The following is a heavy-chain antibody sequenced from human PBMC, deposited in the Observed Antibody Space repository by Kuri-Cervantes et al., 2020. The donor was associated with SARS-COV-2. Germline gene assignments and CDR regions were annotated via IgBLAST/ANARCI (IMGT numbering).Heavy chain of an antibody. CDR1: GGPISSYY. D-gene: IGHD7-27*01. CDR3: ARPKLTGEGDAFDI. CDR2: IYTRGST. Sequence: SETLSLTCTVSGGPISSYYWSWIRQPAGKGLEWIGRIYTRGSTNYNPSLKSRVTMSVDTSKNQFSLKLSSVTAADTAVYYCARPKLTGEGDAFDIWGKGTMVTVSS. J-gene: IGHJ3*02. V-gene: IGHV4-4*07.